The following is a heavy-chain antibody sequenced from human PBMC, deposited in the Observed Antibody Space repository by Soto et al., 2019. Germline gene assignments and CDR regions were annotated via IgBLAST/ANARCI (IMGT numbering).Heavy chain of an antibody. J-gene: IGHJ4*02. CDR1: GSSISSYY. Sequence: SETLSLTCTVSGSSISSYYWSWIRQPPGKGLEWIGYIYYSGSTNYNPSLKSRVTISVDTSKNQFSLKLSSVTAADTAVYYCARGCYYDSSGYYPGGYFDYWGQGTLVTVSS. D-gene: IGHD3-22*01. CDR2: IYYSGST. CDR3: ARGCYYDSSGYYPGGYFDY. V-gene: IGHV4-59*01.